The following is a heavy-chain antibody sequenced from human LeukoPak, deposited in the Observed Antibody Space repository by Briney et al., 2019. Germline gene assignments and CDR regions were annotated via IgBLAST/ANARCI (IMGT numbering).Heavy chain of an antibody. Sequence: PGGSLRLSCAASGFTFSSYWMHWVRQAPGKGLVWVSRIKSDGSSTSYADSVKGRFTISRDNAKNTLYLQMKSLRVEDTAVYYCAREEYVYNDYWGQGTLVTVSS. J-gene: IGHJ4*02. D-gene: IGHD1-14*01. V-gene: IGHV3-74*01. CDR2: IKSDGSST. CDR3: AREEYVYNDY. CDR1: GFTFSSYW.